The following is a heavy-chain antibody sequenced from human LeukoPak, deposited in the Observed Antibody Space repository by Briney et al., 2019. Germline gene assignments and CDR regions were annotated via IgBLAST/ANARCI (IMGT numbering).Heavy chain of an antibody. V-gene: IGHV3-33*01. D-gene: IGHD6-13*01. J-gene: IGHJ4*02. Sequence: GGSLRLSCAASGFTFSSYGMHWVRQAPGKGLEWMAVIWYDGSNKYYADPVKGRFTISRDNSKNTLYLQMNSLRAEDTAVYYCASLTTGSSSWYYFDYWGQGTLVTVSS. CDR1: GFTFSSYG. CDR2: IWYDGSNK. CDR3: ASLTTGSSSWYYFDY.